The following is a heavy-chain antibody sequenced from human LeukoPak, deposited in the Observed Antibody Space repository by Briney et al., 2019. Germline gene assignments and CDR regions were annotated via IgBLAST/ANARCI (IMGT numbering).Heavy chain of an antibody. Sequence: GGSLRLSCAASGFTFSSYSMNWVRQAPGKGLEWVSSISSSSSYIYYADSVKGRFTISRDNAKNSLYLQMNSLRAEDTAVYYCARVKTMWGSNDAFDIWGQGTMVTVSS. J-gene: IGHJ3*02. D-gene: IGHD7-27*01. CDR3: ARVKTMWGSNDAFDI. V-gene: IGHV3-21*01. CDR2: ISSSSSYI. CDR1: GFTFSSYS.